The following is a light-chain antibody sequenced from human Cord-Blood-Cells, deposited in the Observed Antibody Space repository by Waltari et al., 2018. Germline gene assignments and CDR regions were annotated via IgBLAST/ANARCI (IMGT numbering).Light chain of an antibody. J-gene: IGKJ5*01. CDR1: KSVSRY. CDR2: DAS. CDR3: QQRSNWPPT. Sequence: IVLTQSPATLSLSPGERATPSCRARKSVSRYLAWYQQKPGQAPRLLIYDASNRATGIPARFSGSGSGTDFTLTISSLEPEDFAVYYCQQRSNWPPTFGQGTRLEIK. V-gene: IGKV3-11*01.